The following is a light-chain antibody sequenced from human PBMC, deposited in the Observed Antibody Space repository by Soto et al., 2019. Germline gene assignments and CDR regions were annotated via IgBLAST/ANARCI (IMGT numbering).Light chain of an antibody. V-gene: IGLV2-14*01. Sequence: QSALTQPASVSGSPGQLITISCTGTSSDVGGYNYVSWYQQHPGKAPKLMIYEVSNRPSGVSNRFSGSKSGNTASLTSSGLPAEDEADYYCSSDTSSSTLVFGTGTKLTVL. J-gene: IGLJ1*01. CDR2: EVS. CDR1: SSDVGGYNY. CDR3: SSDTSSSTLV.